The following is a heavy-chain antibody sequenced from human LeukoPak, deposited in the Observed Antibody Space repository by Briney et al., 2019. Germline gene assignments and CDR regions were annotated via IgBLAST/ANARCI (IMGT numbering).Heavy chain of an antibody. V-gene: IGHV3-66*01. D-gene: IGHD3-3*01. CDR3: ARGMRVVSAYDAFDI. CDR2: IYSGGST. CDR1: GFTVSSNY. J-gene: IGHJ3*02. Sequence: GGSLRLSCAASGFTVSSNYMSWVRQAPGKGLEWVSVIYSGGSTYYADSVKGRFTTSRDNSKNTLYLQMNSLRAEDTAVYYCARGMRVVSAYDAFDIWGQGTMVTVSS.